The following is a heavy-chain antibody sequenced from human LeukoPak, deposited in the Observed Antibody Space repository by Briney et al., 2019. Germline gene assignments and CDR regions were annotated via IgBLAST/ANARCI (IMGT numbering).Heavy chain of an antibody. CDR2: ISSSSSTI. V-gene: IGHV3-48*04. CDR3: ARDRPAHQWRLLFDY. CDR1: GFTFSSYS. Sequence: PGGSLRLSCAASGFTFSSYSMNWVRQAPGKGLEWVSYISSSSSTIYYADSVKGRFTISRDNAKNSLYLQMNSLRAEDTAVYYCARDRPAHQWRLLFDYWGQGTLVTVSS. J-gene: IGHJ4*02. D-gene: IGHD6-25*01.